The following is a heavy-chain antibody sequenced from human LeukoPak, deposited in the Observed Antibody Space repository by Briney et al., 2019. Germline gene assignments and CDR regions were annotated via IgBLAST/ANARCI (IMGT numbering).Heavy chain of an antibody. Sequence: SETLSLTCAVYGGSFSGYYWSWIRQPPGKGLEWIGEINHSGSTNYNPSLKSRVTISVDTSKNQFSLKLSSVTAADTAVYYCARGGWEYYDSSGYPLFGYWGKETLSPSPQ. CDR3: ARGGWEYYDSSGYPLFGY. CDR2: INHSGST. CDR1: GGSFSGYY. D-gene: IGHD3-22*01. V-gene: IGHV4-34*01. J-gene: IGHJ4*02.